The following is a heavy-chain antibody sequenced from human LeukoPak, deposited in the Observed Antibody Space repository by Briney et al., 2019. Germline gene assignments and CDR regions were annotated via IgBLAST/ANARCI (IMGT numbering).Heavy chain of an antibody. CDR3: ARQGRNAFDI. V-gene: IGHV4-59*08. J-gene: IGHJ3*02. CDR1: GGSISSYY. CDR2: IYYSGST. Sequence: SETLSLTCTVSGGSISSYYWSWIRQPPGKGLEWIGYIYYSGSTNYNPSLKSRVTISVDTSKNQFSLKLSSVTAADTAVYFCARQGRNAFDIWGQGTMVTASS.